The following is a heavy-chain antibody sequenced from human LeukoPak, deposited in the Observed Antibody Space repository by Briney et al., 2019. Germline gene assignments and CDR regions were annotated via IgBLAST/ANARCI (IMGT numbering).Heavy chain of an antibody. V-gene: IGHV4-39*07. J-gene: IGHJ5*02. Sequence: PSETLSLTCTVSGGSISSSSYYWGWIRQPPGKGLEWIGSIYYSGSTYYNPSLKSRVTISVDTSKNQFSLKLSSVTAADTAVYYCARLGPLSLLWFGEPPRWWFDPWGQGTLVTVSS. CDR1: GGSISSSSYY. CDR3: ARLGPLSLLWFGEPPRWWFDP. CDR2: IYYSGST. D-gene: IGHD3-10*01.